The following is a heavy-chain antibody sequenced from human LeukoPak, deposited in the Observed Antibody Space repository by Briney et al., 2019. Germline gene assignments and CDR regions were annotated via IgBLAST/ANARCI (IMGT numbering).Heavy chain of an antibody. CDR2: SRNKANGNTT. Sequence: PGGSLRLSCAASGFTFSDHYMDWVRKAPGEGLEWVGRSRNKANGNTTEYAESVKGRFNISRDDSKNSLYLQMNSLETEDTAVYYCARSGLVVVTVKRSDAFDVWGQGTMVTVSS. V-gene: IGHV3-72*01. D-gene: IGHD2-21*02. CDR1: GFTFSDHY. CDR3: ARSGLVVVTVKRSDAFDV. J-gene: IGHJ3*01.